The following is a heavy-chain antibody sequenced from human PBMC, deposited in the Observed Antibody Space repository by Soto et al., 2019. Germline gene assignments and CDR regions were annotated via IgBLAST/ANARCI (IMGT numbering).Heavy chain of an antibody. V-gene: IGHV1-2*04. J-gene: IGHJ6*02. CDR3: ARGDSTDCSNGVCSFFYNHDMDV. Sequence: ASVKVSCKASGYTFTGYYMHWVRQAPGQGLEWMGWINPKSGGTSTAQKFQGWVTMTTDTSISTASMELTRLTSDDTAIYYCARGDSTDCSNGVCSFFYNHDMDVWGQGTTVTVSS. CDR2: INPKSGGT. CDR1: GYTFTGYY. D-gene: IGHD2-8*01.